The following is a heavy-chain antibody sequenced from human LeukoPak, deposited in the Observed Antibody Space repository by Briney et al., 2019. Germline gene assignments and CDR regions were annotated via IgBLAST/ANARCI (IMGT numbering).Heavy chain of an antibody. CDR2: ISGSSSAI. CDR1: GFTFSTYS. CDR3: ARDQGCSSTNCYSLFFHY. V-gene: IGHV3-48*02. Sequence: GGSLRLSCAASGFTFSTYSMTWVRQAPGKGLEWVSYISGSSSAIYYADSVKGRFTISRDNAKNSLYLQMNSLRDEDTAVYYCARDQGCSSTNCYSLFFHYWGQGTLVTVSS. J-gene: IGHJ4*02. D-gene: IGHD2-2*01.